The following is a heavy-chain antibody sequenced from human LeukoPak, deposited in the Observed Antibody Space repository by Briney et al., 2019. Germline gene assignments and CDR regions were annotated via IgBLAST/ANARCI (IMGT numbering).Heavy chain of an antibody. CDR3: AREPGYCSSTSCYTLAFDI. CDR1: GYTFTGYY. J-gene: IGHJ4*02. CDR2: INPNSGGT. D-gene: IGHD2-2*02. V-gene: IGHV1-2*02. Sequence: ASVKVSCRASGYTFTGYYMHWVRQAPGQGLEWMGWINPNSGGTNYAQKFQGRVTMTRDTSTSTAYMELRSLRSDDTAVYYCAREPGYCSSTSCYTLAFDIWGQGTLVTVSS.